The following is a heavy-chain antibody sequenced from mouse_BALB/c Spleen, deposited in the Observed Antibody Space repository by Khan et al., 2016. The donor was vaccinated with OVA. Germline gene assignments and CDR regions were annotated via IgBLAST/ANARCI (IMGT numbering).Heavy chain of an antibody. D-gene: IGHD3-3*01. CDR2: ITSNGGST. Sequence: EVELVESGGGLVQPGGSLTLSCAASGFTFSSYGMSWVRQPPAKRLELVATITSNGGSTYYPDSVKGRFTISRDNVKNTLYLQMSSLKSEDTAMYYCARRARTINWGQGTTLTVSS. CDR3: ARRARTIN. CDR1: GFTFSSYG. V-gene: IGHV5-6-3*01. J-gene: IGHJ2*01.